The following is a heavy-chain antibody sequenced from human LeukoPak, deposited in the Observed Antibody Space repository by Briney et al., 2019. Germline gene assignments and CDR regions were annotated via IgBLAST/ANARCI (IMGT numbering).Heavy chain of an antibody. CDR3: ARDRDFWSGYYTLYYGMDV. Sequence: SETLSLTCTVSGGSISSYYWSWIRQPAGKGLEWIGRIHTSGSTNYNPSLKSRVTMSVDTSKNQFSLKLGSVTAADTAVYYCARDRDFWSGYYTLYYGMDVWGQGTTVTVSS. CDR2: IHTSGST. D-gene: IGHD3-3*01. V-gene: IGHV4-4*07. J-gene: IGHJ6*02. CDR1: GGSISSYY.